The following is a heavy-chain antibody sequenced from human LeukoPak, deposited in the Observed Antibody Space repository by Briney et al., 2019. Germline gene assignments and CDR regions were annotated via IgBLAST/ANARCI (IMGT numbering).Heavy chain of an antibody. J-gene: IGHJ4*02. D-gene: IGHD3-10*01. CDR2: INPNLGGT. CDR3: ARDPYGSGSYEYYFGY. Sequence: ASVKVSCKASGYTFTGYYMHWVRQAPGQGLEWLGWINPNLGGTNYAQKLQGRVTMTRDTSISTAYMELSRLRSDDTAVYYCARDPYGSGSYEYYFGYWGQGTLVTVSS. CDR1: GYTFTGYY. V-gene: IGHV1-2*02.